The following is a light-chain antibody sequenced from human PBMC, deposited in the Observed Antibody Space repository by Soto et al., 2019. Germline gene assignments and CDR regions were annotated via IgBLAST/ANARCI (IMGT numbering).Light chain of an antibody. Sequence: EIVLTQSPGTLSLSPGERATLSCRASQSVSSNYLAWYQQKPGQAPRLLIYGASNRATGIPDRFSGSGSGTVFTLTTTRLEPEDFAVYYCHQSGNSPFTFGQGTKLDIK. CDR3: HQSGNSPFT. J-gene: IGKJ2*01. CDR1: QSVSSNY. CDR2: GAS. V-gene: IGKV3-20*01.